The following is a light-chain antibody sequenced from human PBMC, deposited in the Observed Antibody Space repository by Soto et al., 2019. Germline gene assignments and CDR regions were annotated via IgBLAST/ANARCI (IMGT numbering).Light chain of an antibody. CDR2: ANS. CDR3: QTYDSGLSAVV. Sequence: QSVLTQPPSVSGAPGQRVTVSCTGSSSNIGAGYDVHWYQQFPGTVPKLLIYANSNRPSGVPDRVSGSKSGTSASLAITGLQAEDEADYYCQTYDSGLSAVVFGGGTKLTV. CDR1: SSNIGAGYD. J-gene: IGLJ2*01. V-gene: IGLV1-40*01.